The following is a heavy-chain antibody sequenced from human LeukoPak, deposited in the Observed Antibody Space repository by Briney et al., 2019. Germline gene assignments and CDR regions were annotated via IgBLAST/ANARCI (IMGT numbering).Heavy chain of an antibody. CDR1: GFTFSVAA. CDR2: ICASGEST. J-gene: IGHJ3*01. Sequence: PGGSLRLSCAASGFTFSVAAMTWVRQAPGEGLEWVSLICASGESTYYADSVKGRFTISRDNSKNTLSLQMNSLRVEDTALYFCAKDIQLSTWGLGTMVTVSS. V-gene: IGHV3-23*01. CDR3: AKDIQLST. D-gene: IGHD5-24*01.